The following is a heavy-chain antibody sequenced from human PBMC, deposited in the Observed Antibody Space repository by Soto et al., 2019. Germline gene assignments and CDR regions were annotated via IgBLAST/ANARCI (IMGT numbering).Heavy chain of an antibody. Sequence: GASVKVSCKASGGTFSSYAISWVRQAPGQGLEWMGGIIPIFGTANYAQKFQGRVTITADESTSTAYMELSSLRSEDTAVYYCAREGNQAESYYYGMDVWGQGTTVTVSS. CDR2: IIPIFGTA. CDR1: GGTFSSYA. CDR3: AREGNQAESYYYGMDV. V-gene: IGHV1-69*13. J-gene: IGHJ6*02. D-gene: IGHD6-13*01.